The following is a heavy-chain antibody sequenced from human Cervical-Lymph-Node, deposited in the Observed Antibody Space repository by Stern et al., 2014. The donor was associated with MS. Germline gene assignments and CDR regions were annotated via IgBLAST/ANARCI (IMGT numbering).Heavy chain of an antibody. V-gene: IGHV1-18*01. D-gene: IGHD3-22*01. CDR1: GYTFTMFG. CDR3: ARVDYYESSGFFMY. J-gene: IGHJ4*02. Sequence: QVQLVQPGPEVKKPGASVRVPCKASGYTFTMFGLSWVRQAPGQGLEWMGGLSPSTYNTNLAEKFQGRVTLTTDTSTDTAYMELRNLKSDDTAVYYCARVDYYESSGFFMYWGQGTLVTVSS. CDR2: LSPSTYNT.